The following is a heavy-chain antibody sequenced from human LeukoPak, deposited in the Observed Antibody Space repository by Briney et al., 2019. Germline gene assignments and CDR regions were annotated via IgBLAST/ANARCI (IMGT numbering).Heavy chain of an antibody. CDR1: GFTVSSNY. D-gene: IGHD6-6*01. J-gene: IGHJ4*02. V-gene: IGHV3-53*01. CDR2: IYSGGST. Sequence: GGSLRLSCAASGFTVSSNYMSWVRQAPGKGLEWVSVIYSGGSTYYADSVKGRFTISRDNSKNTLYLQMNSLRAEDTAVYYCAKDQSSIAARSGYFDYWGQGTLVTVSS. CDR3: AKDQSSIAARSGYFDY.